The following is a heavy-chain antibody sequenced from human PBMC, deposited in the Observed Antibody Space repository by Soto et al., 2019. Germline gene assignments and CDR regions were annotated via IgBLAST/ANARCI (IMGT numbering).Heavy chain of an antibody. CDR2: IYYRGSN. Sequence: QVHLQESGPGLVKPSQTLSLTCTVSGGSISSGGYYWSWIRQHPGKGLEWIGNIYYRGSNYYNPSLKSRVSISVDTPKNQFSLRLSSVTAADTAVYSCARIDGGSSGWFSYWGQGTLVTGSS. CDR3: ARIDGGSSGWFSY. CDR1: GGSISSGGYY. V-gene: IGHV4-31*03. J-gene: IGHJ4*02. D-gene: IGHD6-19*01.